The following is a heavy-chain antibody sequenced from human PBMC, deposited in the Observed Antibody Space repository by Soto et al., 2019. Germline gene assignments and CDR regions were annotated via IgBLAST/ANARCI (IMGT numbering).Heavy chain of an antibody. J-gene: IGHJ5*02. CDR2: ISYDGDNK. D-gene: IGHD3-10*01. Sequence: QVQLVESGGGVVQPGRSLRLSCAASGFTFSHYGVHWVRQAPGKGLEWVAVISYDGDNKYYTDSVKGRFTISRDNSKNTLYLQMNSLRAEDTAVYYCARGRGWFDPWGQGTLVTVSS. V-gene: IGHV3-30*03. CDR1: GFTFSHYG. CDR3: ARGRGWFDP.